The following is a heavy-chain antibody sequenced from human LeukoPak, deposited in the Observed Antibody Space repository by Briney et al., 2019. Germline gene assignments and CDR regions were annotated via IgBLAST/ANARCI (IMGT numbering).Heavy chain of an antibody. J-gene: IGHJ3*02. Sequence: PGGSLRLSCAASGFTFSSYNMNWVRQAPGKGLQWVSFISTSSSYIYYADSVKGRFTVSRDNAKNSLYLQMNSLRAEDTAVYYCARDLRPYCGYDNLAFDIWGQGTMVTVSS. D-gene: IGHD5-12*01. CDR1: GFTFSSYN. CDR2: ISTSSSYI. CDR3: ARDLRPYCGYDNLAFDI. V-gene: IGHV3-21*01.